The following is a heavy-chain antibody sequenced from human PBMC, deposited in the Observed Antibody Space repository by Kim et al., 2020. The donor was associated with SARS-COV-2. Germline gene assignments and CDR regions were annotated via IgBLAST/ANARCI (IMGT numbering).Heavy chain of an antibody. D-gene: IGHD6-25*01. Sequence: ASVKVSCRASGYSFTGYFMHWVRQAPGQGLEWMGRINPNSGATNYAQKLQGRATMTMDTPITTGYMELSSLTSDDTAVYYCARPLAYTSGCRGIDYWGQG. CDR1: GYSFTGYF. J-gene: IGHJ4*02. CDR2: INPNSGAT. CDR3: ARPLAYTSGCRGIDY. V-gene: IGHV1-2*06.